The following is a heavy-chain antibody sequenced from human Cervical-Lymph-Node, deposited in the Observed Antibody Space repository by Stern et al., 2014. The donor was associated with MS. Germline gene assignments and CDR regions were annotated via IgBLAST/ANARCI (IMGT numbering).Heavy chain of an antibody. CDR2: SWSDGTKE. CDR1: GFTFSGYG. J-gene: IGHJ4*02. V-gene: IGHV3-33*01. CDR3: ARDDRTSWYGGMPH. Sequence: VQLVESGGGAVQPGRSLRLSCATSGFTFSGYGMYWVRPAPGKGLEWVAISWSDGTKEDYADSVKGRFTISRDNSKNTLYLQMTSLRAEDTAVYYCARDDRTSWYGGMPHWGQGTLVTVSS. D-gene: IGHD6-13*01.